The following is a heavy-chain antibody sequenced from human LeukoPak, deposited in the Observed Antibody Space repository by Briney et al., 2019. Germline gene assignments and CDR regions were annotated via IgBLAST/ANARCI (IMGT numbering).Heavy chain of an antibody. V-gene: IGHV3-7*04. CDR3: ARIGYIDSSFDY. CDR2: IKQDGSKI. Sequence: RPGGSLRLSCAASGFTFSNYWMSWVRQPPGKGLEWVANIKQDGSKIDNVDSVKGRFTISRDNAKNSLFLQMNSLRAEDTAVYYCARIGYIDSSFDYWGQGTLVTVSS. J-gene: IGHJ4*02. D-gene: IGHD6-13*01. CDR1: GFTFSNYW.